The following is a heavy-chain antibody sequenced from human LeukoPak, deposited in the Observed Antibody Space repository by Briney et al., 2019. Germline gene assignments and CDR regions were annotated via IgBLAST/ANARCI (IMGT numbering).Heavy chain of an antibody. CDR1: GFTFSGSA. D-gene: IGHD6-13*01. CDR2: IRSKANSYST. Sequence: GGSLRPSCAASGFTFSGSAMHWVRQASGKGLEWVGRIRSKANSYSTAYAASVKGRFTISRDDSKNTAYLQMNSLKTEDTAVYYCTRPGIAAAGDYWGQGTLVTVSS. V-gene: IGHV3-73*01. CDR3: TRPGIAAAGDY. J-gene: IGHJ4*02.